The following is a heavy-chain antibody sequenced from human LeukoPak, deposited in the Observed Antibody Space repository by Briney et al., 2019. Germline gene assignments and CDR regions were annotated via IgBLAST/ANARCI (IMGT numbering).Heavy chain of an antibody. CDR2: IYYTGNT. CDR3: VKSGGYGLIDY. D-gene: IGHD1-26*01. V-gene: IGHV4-39*01. J-gene: IGHJ4*02. Sequence: SETLSLTCAVSGASISGSGYYLGWIRQSPGKGLEWIGNIYYTGNTYYNASLQSRVTISTDTSENQFSLRLNSVTAADTVMYYCVKSGGYGLIDYWGPGTLVTVSS. CDR1: GASISGSGYY.